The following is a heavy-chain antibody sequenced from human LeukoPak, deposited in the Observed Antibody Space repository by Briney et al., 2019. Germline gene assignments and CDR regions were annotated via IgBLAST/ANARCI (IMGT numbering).Heavy chain of an antibody. D-gene: IGHD4-23*01. CDR2: ISAYNGNT. J-gene: IGHJ3*02. V-gene: IGHV1-18*01. Sequence: ASVKVSCKASGCTLTSYGISWVRQAPGQGLEWMGWISAYNGNTNYAQKLQGRVTMTTDTSTSTAYMELRSLRSDDTAVYYCARDGPVVTNDAFDIWGQGTMVTVSS. CDR1: GCTLTSYG. CDR3: ARDGPVVTNDAFDI.